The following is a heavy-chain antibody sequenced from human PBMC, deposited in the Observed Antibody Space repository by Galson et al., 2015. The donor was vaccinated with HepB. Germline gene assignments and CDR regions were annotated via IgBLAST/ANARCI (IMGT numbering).Heavy chain of an antibody. CDR3: ARLPGTIYYYGMDV. CDR2: TYYRARWYS. J-gene: IGHJ6*02. D-gene: IGHD6-13*01. V-gene: IGHV6-1*01. CDR1: GDSVSNHNAA. Sequence: CAISGDSVSNHNAAWNWIRQSPSRGLEWLGRTYYRARWYSDYAVSVRSRIIINADTSKNQFSLQLNSVTPEDTAVYYCARLPGTIYYYGMDVWGQGTTVTVSS.